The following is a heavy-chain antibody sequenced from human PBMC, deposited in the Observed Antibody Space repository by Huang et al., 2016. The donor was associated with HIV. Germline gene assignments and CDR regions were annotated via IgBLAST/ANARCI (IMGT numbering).Heavy chain of an antibody. CDR1: GGTFSTYA. V-gene: IGHV1-69*01. CDR3: ARGRTRSSLYDSYYGLDV. CDR2: IIPIFGTA. D-gene: IGHD6-6*01. Sequence: QVQLVQSGAEVKKPGSSVKVSCKASGGTFSTYAISWVRQAPGQGLEWMGGIIPIFGTANYAQKFQGTVTITADEFTSTAYMELSGLRSEDTALYYCARGRTRSSLYDSYYGLDVWGQGTTVTVSS. J-gene: IGHJ6*02.